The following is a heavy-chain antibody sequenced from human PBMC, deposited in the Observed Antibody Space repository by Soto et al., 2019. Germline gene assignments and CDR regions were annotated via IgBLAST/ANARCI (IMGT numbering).Heavy chain of an antibody. CDR2: ISHSGGTT. CDR3: AKGREQNWNIDN. J-gene: IGHJ1*01. CDR1: GFTFNNYA. D-gene: IGHD1-1*01. Sequence: EVQLLESGGGSVQPGGSLRLSCAASGFTFNNYAMHWVRRPPGKGLEWVSSISHSGGTTYYADSVKGRFSISRDSLAGTRYLQMNSQRAEDTALYSVAKGREQNWNIDNWGQGTLVTVSP. V-gene: IGHV3-23*01.